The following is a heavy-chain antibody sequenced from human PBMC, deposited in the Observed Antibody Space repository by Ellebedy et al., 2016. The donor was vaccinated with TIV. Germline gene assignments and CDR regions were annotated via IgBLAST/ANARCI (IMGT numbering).Heavy chain of an antibody. V-gene: IGHV3-30*04. CDR2: ISYDGSNR. J-gene: IGHJ4*02. CDR1: GFTFGDYA. Sequence: GGSLRLSCTASGFTFGDYAMSWFRQAPGKGLEWVAVISYDGSNRYYADSVKGRLTISRDNSKNTLYLQMNSLRVEDTAVYYCARGYSSGTYWYYFDYWGQGILVTVSS. D-gene: IGHD6-19*01. CDR3: ARGYSSGTYWYYFDY.